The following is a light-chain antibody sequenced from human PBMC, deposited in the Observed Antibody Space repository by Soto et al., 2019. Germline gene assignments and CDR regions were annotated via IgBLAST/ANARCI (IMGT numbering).Light chain of an antibody. CDR1: QSVFYSANNMNY. CDR3: HQYSSTPQT. CDR2: WPS. J-gene: IGKJ1*01. V-gene: IGKV4-1*01. Sequence: DIVMTQSPDSLAVSLGERATINCKSSQSVFYSANNMNYLAWYQQNPGQPPKLLIYWPSTRESEVPDRFSGSGSGADLTLTIDSLQAEDVAVYYCHQYSSTPQTFGQGTKVEIK.